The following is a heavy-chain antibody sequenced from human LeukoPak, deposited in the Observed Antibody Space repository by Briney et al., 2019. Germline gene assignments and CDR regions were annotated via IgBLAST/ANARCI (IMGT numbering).Heavy chain of an antibody. D-gene: IGHD6-19*01. J-gene: IGHJ4*02. CDR1: GASISSGDR. CDR2: INHSGST. CDR3: AKHSSGWYEYYFDY. Sequence: SETLSLTCTVSGASISSGDRWTWVRQSPGKRLEWIGEINHSGSTNYNPSLKSRVTISVDKPENHFSLKLSSVTAADTAVYYCAKHSSGWYEYYFDYWGQGTLVTVSS. V-gene: IGHV4-4*02.